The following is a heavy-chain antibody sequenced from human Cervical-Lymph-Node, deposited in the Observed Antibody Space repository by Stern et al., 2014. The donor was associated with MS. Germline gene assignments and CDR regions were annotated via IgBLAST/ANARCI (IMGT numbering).Heavy chain of an antibody. D-gene: IGHD4-23*01. CDR3: ARVPPGYGSNSFFDY. CDR1: GFTVSSTY. Sequence: VQLVESGGGLIQPGGSLRLSCAPSGFTVSSTYMSWVRQAPGRGLEWVSIIFTGGCIASAVSVKGRFTISRDNSRNTLYLQMNSLRAEDTAFYYCARVPPGYGSNSFFDYWGQGNLVTVSS. J-gene: IGHJ4*02. V-gene: IGHV3-53*01. CDR2: IFTGGCI.